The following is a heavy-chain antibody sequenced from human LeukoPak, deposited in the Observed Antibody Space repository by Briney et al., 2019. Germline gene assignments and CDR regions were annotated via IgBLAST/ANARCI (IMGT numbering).Heavy chain of an antibody. CDR3: ASDMFELERSDYFDY. J-gene: IGHJ4*02. Sequence: SETLSLTCTVSGGSISSSSYYWGWIRQPPGKGLEWIGSIYYSGSTYYNPSLKSRVTISVDTSKNQFSQKLSSVTAADTAVYYCASDMFELERSDYFDYWGQGTLVTVSS. CDR2: IYYSGST. D-gene: IGHD1-1*01. V-gene: IGHV4-39*07. CDR1: GGSISSSSYY.